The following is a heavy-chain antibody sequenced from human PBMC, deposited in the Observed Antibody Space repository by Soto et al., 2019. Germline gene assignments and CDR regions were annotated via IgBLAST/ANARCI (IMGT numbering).Heavy chain of an antibody. D-gene: IGHD3-16*02. Sequence: GTSVKVTCKASGGTFSSNASRWVRQAPGQGLEWMGGIIPIFGTANYAQKFQGRVTITADESTSTAYMELSSLRSEDTAVYYCARDLDDYVWGSYRYGGGGYYYYGMDVWGQGTTVTVSS. J-gene: IGHJ6*02. V-gene: IGHV1-69*13. CDR1: GGTFSSNA. CDR2: IIPIFGTA. CDR3: ARDLDDYVWGSYRYGGGGYYYYGMDV.